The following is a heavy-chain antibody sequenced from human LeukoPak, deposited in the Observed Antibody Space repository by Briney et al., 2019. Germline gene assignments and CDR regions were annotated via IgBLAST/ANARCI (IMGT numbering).Heavy chain of an antibody. Sequence: GGSLRLSCADSGCTFSSYAMSWVRQAPGKGLEWVSAIRNSGSDTYYPDSVRGRFTISRDNSKNTLSLQMNSLRAEDTAIYYCAKVVTSGSYYYFDFWGQGTLVTVSS. CDR3: AKVVTSGSYYYFDF. J-gene: IGHJ4*02. V-gene: IGHV3-23*01. CDR1: GCTFSSYA. CDR2: IRNSGSDT. D-gene: IGHD1-26*01.